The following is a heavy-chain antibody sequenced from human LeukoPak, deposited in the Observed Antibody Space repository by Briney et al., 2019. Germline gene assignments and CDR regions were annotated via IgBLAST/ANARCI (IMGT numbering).Heavy chain of an antibody. Sequence: SQTLSLTCAISGDDVSNNNAAWNWLRQSPSRGLEWLGRTYLRSNWYSYYAVSVKGRITINPNPSKHQFCLLLDSVTPVYSAVYYGARGNNWGDHRSSGMEAWGQGTTVTVSS. CDR3: ARGNNWGDHRSSGMEA. J-gene: IGHJ6*02. CDR1: GDDVSNNNAA. V-gene: IGHV6-1*01. CDR2: TYLRSNWYS. D-gene: IGHD7-27*01.